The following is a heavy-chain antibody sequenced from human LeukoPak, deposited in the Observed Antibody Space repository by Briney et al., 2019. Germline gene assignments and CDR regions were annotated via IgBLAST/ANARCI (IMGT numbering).Heavy chain of an antibody. CDR3: AKHPEGIAVAGAYFDY. CDR1: GFTFRSYA. CDR2: ISDSGGDT. D-gene: IGHD6-19*01. Sequence: PGGSLRLSCAASGFTFRSYAMSWVRQAPGKGLEWVSVISDSGGDTYYGDSVKGRFTISRDNSKNTLYLQMNSLRAEDTAVYYCAKHPEGIAVAGAYFDYWGQGTLVTVSS. J-gene: IGHJ4*02. V-gene: IGHV3-23*01.